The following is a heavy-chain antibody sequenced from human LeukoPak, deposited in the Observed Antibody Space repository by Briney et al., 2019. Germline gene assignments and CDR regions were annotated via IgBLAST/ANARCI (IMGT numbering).Heavy chain of an antibody. J-gene: IGHJ1*01. Sequence: SPGGSLRLSCAASGFTFSSYSMNWVRQAPGKGLEWVSSISSSSSYIYYADSVKGRFTISRGNAKNSLYLQMNSLRAEDTAVYYCARDGHYDILTGYFQDWGQGTLVTVSS. D-gene: IGHD3-9*01. CDR2: ISSSSSYI. V-gene: IGHV3-21*04. CDR1: GFTFSSYS. CDR3: ARDGHYDILTGYFQD.